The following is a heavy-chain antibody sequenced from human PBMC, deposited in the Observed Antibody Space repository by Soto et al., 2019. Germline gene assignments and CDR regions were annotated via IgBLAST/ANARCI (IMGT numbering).Heavy chain of an antibody. CDR3: AKEAYCSSTSCYDRGYRQAYYYYYMDV. V-gene: IGHV3-9*01. J-gene: IGHJ6*03. CDR2: ISWNSGSI. D-gene: IGHD2-2*01. CDR1: GFTFDDYA. Sequence: PGGSLRLSCAASGFTFDDYAMHWVRQAPGKGLEWVSGISWNSGSIGYAGSVKGRFTISRDNAKNSLYLQMNSLRAEDTALYYCAKEAYCSSTSCYDRGYRQAYYYYYMDVWGKGNPGHRLL.